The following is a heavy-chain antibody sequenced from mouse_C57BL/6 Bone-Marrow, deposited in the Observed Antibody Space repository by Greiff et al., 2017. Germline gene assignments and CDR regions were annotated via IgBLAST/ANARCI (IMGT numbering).Heavy chain of an antibody. D-gene: IGHD1-1*01. V-gene: IGHV1-4*01. J-gene: IGHJ2*01. CDR2: INPSSGYT. Sequence: VQLVESGAELARPGASVKMSCKASGYTFPSYTMHWVKQRPGKGLEWIGYINPSSGYTKYNQKVKDKAPLTADKSSSPAYMQLSSLTSEDSAFYYCARREYGSSYGYFDDWGQGTTLTVSS. CDR3: ARREYGSSYGYFDD. CDR1: GYTFPSYT.